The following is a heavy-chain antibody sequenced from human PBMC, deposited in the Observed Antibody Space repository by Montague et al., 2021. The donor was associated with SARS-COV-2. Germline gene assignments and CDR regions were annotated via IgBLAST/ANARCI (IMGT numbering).Heavy chain of an antibody. CDR2: VYHTGST. V-gene: IGHV4-31*03. J-gene: IGHJ5*02. D-gene: IGHD1-1*01. CDR3: ARDGHSNYNYFDP. CDR1: GRSLTSGGYY. Sequence: TLSLTCTASGRSLTSGGYYWTFIRQPPGKGLEWIGYVYHTGSTYYNPSLKSRVTMSIDMSKNQFSLNLTSVTAADTALYYCARDGHSNYNYFDPWGPGTLVTVSS.